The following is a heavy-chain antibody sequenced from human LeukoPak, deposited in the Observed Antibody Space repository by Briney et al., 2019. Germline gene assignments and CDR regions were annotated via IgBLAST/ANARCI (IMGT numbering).Heavy chain of an antibody. CDR1: GGSISSYY. CDR3: ARTSPKNGAFDI. D-gene: IGHD2-8*01. Sequence: PSETLSLTCAVSGGSISSYYSSWIRQPAGKGLERIGRIYSSGSTNYNPSLNSRVTMSVDTSKNQFSLKLSSLTAADTAVYYCARTSPKNGAFDIWGQGTMVTVSS. J-gene: IGHJ3*02. CDR2: IYSSGST. V-gene: IGHV4-4*07.